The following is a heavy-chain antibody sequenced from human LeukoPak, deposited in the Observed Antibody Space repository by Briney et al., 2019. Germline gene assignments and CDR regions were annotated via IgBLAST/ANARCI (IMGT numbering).Heavy chain of an antibody. D-gene: IGHD6-19*01. Sequence: PSETLSLTCTVSGGSISNYYWSWIRQPPGKGKEWIGYISTSGSTNSNPSLKSRVTMSVDTSQNQFSLKLSSVTAADTAVYYCARTAVAGIREGDYWGQGTLVTVSS. V-gene: IGHV4-4*09. J-gene: IGHJ4*02. CDR2: ISTSGST. CDR3: ARTAVAGIREGDY. CDR1: GGSISNYY.